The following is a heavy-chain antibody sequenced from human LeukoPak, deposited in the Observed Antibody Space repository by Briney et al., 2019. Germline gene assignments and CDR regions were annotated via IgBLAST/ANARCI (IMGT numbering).Heavy chain of an antibody. Sequence: TSETLSLTCTVSGGSISSSSYYWGWIRQPPGKGLEWIGSIHYSGSTNYNPSLKSRVTISVDTSKNQFSLKLSSVTAAGTAVYYCARGYCSGGSCYSYYYYNYMDVWGKGTTVTVSS. CDR1: GGSISSSSYY. CDR2: IHYSGST. CDR3: ARGYCSGGSCYSYYYYNYMDV. D-gene: IGHD2-15*01. V-gene: IGHV4-39*07. J-gene: IGHJ6*03.